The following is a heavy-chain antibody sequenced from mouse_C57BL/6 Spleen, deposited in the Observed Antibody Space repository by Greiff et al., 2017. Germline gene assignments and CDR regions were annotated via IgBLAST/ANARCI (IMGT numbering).Heavy chain of an antibody. D-gene: IGHD2-5*01. V-gene: IGHV1-26*01. J-gene: IGHJ2*01. CDR1: GYTFTDYY. CDR3: ARSNYPLDY. Sequence: EVQLQQSGPELVKPGASVKISCKASGYTFTDYYMNWVKQSHGKSLEWIGDINPNNGGTSYNQKFKGKATLTVDKSSSTAYMELRSLTSEDSAVYYCARSNYPLDYWGQGTTLTVSS. CDR2: INPNNGGT.